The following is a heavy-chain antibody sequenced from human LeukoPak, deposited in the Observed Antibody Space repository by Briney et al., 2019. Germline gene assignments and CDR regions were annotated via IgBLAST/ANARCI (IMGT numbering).Heavy chain of an antibody. CDR3: AKVMYYYDSSGYYYNY. D-gene: IGHD3-22*01. V-gene: IGHV3-23*01. Sequence: PGGSLRLSCAASGFTFSSYAMSWVRQSPGKGLEWVSAISGSGGSTYYADSVKGRFTISRDNSKNTLYLQMSSLRAEDTAVYYFAKVMYYYDSSGYYYNYWGQGTLVTVSS. CDR2: ISGSGGST. J-gene: IGHJ4*02. CDR1: GFTFSSYA.